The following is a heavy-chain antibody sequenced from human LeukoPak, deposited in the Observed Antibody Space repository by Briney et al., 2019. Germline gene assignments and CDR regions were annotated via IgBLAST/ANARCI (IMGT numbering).Heavy chain of an antibody. D-gene: IGHD3-22*01. CDR2: IGGSGSAT. Sequence: GGSLRLSCEASGFIFSLYNMNWVRQAPGQGLEWVSSIGGSGSATFYADSVRGRFTVSRDNAKNSLFLQLNNLRAEDSAVYYCAKDKFDYDSTGYPYDYWGQGVLVTVSS. CDR3: AKDKFDYDSTGYPYDY. J-gene: IGHJ4*02. V-gene: IGHV3-21*06. CDR1: GFIFSLYN.